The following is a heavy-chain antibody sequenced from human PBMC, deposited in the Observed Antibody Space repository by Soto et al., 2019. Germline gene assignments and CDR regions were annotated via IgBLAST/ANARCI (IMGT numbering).Heavy chain of an antibody. CDR3: ARSLMITFGGFIAVDY. Sequence: SELQSLTCTVSGGYISSTRYCWGGNRKHPEKGREWIVSIYYSGSTNYNPSLKSLVSISVDTSKNQFSLKLSSVTAADTAVYFCARSLMITFGGFIAVDYWGQGTRVTVSS. D-gene: IGHD3-16*02. J-gene: IGHJ4*02. CDR1: GGYISSTRYC. V-gene: IGHV4-39*07. CDR2: IYYSGST.